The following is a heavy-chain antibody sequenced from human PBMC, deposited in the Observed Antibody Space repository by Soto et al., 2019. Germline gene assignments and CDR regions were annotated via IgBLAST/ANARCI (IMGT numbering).Heavy chain of an antibody. J-gene: IGHJ3*02. V-gene: IGHV3-7*01. CDR1: GFTFSSYW. CDR3: ARERYSYAIHAFDI. D-gene: IGHD5-18*01. CDR2: IKQDGSEK. Sequence: EVQLVESGGGLVQPGGSLRLSCAASGFTFSSYWMSWVRQAPGKGLEWVANIKQDGSEKYYVDSVKGRFTISRDNAKNSLYLQMNSLRAEDTAVYYCARERYSYAIHAFDIWGQGTMVTVSS.